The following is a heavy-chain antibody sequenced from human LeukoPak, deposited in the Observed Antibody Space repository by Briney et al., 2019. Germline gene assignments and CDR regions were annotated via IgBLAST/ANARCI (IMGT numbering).Heavy chain of an antibody. J-gene: IGHJ6*02. CDR2: MNPNSGNT. CDR3: ARVLYDFWSGYYYYYYGMDV. Sequence: ASVKVSCKASGYTFTSYDINWVRQATGQGLEWMGWMNPNSGNTGYAQKFQGRVTMTRNTSISTAYMGLSSLRSEDTAVYYCARVLYDFWSGYYYYYYGMDVWGQGTTVTVSS. CDR1: GYTFTSYD. D-gene: IGHD3-3*01. V-gene: IGHV1-8*01.